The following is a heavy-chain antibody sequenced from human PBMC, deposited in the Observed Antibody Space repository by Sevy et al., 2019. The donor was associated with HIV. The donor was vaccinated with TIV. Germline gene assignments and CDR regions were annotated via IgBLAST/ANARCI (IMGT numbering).Heavy chain of an antibody. D-gene: IGHD3-3*01. CDR3: ARGDSSITIFGVVITRPYYYYYYGMDV. Sequence: ASVKVSCKASGGTFSSYAISWVRQAPGQGLEWMGGIIPIFGTANYAQKFQGRVTITADESTSTAYMELGSLGSEETAVYYCARGDSSITIFGVVITRPYYYYYYGMDVWGQGTTVTVSS. V-gene: IGHV1-69*13. J-gene: IGHJ6*02. CDR1: GGTFSSYA. CDR2: IIPIFGTA.